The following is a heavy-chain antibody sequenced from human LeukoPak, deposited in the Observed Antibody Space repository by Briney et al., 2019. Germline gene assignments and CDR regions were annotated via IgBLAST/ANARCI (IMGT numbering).Heavy chain of an antibody. CDR2: INPNSGGT. J-gene: IGHJ6*03. V-gene: IGHV1-2*07. Sequence: ASVKVSCKASGYTFTGYYMHWVRQAPGQGLEWMGWINPNSGGTNYAHKFQGRVTMTRDTSISTAYMELSRLRSDDTAVYYCARDRDSMRYFDWRYYYYYMDVWGKGTTVTVSS. CDR1: GYTFTGYY. D-gene: IGHD3-9*01. CDR3: ARDRDSMRYFDWRYYYYYMDV.